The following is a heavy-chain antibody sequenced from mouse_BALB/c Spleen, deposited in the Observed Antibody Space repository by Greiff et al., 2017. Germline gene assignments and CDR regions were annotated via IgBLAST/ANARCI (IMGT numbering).Heavy chain of an antibody. CDR1: GYTFTSYT. J-gene: IGHJ2*01. CDR2: INPSSGYT. V-gene: IGHV1-4*01. D-gene: IGHD4-1*01. CDR3: ATNWDVFDY. Sequence: VQVVESGAELARPGASVKMSCKASGYTFTSYTMHWVKQRPGQGLEWIGYINPSSGYTNYNQKFKDKATLTADKSSSTAYMQLSSLTSEDSAVYYCATNWDVFDYWGQGTTLTVSS.